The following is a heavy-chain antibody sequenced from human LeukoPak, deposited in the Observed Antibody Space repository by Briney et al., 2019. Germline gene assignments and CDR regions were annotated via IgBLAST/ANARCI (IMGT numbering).Heavy chain of an antibody. CDR1: GGLFRGYF. CDR2: INHSGST. Sequence: SETLSLTCAVYGGLFRGYFWSWIPQPPGGVLEWIREINHSGSTNYNPSLKSRVTISVDTSKNQFSLKLSSVTAADTAVYYWARGSWYFDLWGRGTLVTVSS. J-gene: IGHJ2*01. V-gene: IGHV4-34*01. CDR3: ARGSWYFDL.